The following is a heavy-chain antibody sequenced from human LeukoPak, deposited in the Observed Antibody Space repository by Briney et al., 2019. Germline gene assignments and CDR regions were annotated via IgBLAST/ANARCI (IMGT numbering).Heavy chain of an antibody. V-gene: IGHV3-64D*09. D-gene: IGHD2-15*01. Sequence: QPGGFLRLSCSASGFPFSSYAMHWVRQAPGKGLEYVSAISDSGGSTYYADSVKGRFTISRDNSKNTLYLQMSSLRAEDTAVYFCVRGYSFGPYGMDVWGQGTTVTVSS. CDR3: VRGYSFGPYGMDV. CDR1: GFPFSSYA. CDR2: ISDSGGST. J-gene: IGHJ6*02.